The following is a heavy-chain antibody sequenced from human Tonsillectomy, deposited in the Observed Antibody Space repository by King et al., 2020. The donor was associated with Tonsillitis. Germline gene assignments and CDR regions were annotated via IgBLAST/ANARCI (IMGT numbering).Heavy chain of an antibody. V-gene: IGHV3-48*01. CDR2: ISGSGSPT. D-gene: IGHD3/OR15-3a*01. CDR3: ARDRDWAFDY. J-gene: IGHJ4*02. CDR1: GFTFSAYS. Sequence: QLVESGGGLVQPGGSLRLSCAASGFTFSAYSMNWVRQVPGKGLEWLSYISGSGSPTSYAESVKGRFTISRDNSKNSLYLQMNRLRAEDTAVYYCARDRDWAFDYWGQGSLVTVSS.